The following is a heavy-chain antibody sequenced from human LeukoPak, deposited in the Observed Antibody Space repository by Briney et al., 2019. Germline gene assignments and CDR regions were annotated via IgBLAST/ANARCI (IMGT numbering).Heavy chain of an antibody. J-gene: IGHJ4*02. D-gene: IGHD4-23*01. CDR2: IYCSGST. CDR3: ARYGGYYFDF. CDR1: GDSISGYY. Sequence: SETLSLTCTVSGDSISGYYWSWIRQPPGKGLECIGYIYCSGSTNYNPSLKSRVTISVDTSKNQFSLKLSSVTAADTAVYYCARYGGYYFDFWGQGTLVTVSS. V-gene: IGHV4-59*01.